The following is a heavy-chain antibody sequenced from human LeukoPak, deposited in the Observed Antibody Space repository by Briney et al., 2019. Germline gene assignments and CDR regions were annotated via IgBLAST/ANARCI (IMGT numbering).Heavy chain of an antibody. J-gene: IGHJ4*02. CDR3: ARGRGSSVY. CDR1: GFTFRNYW. CDR2: IKQDGSEK. D-gene: IGHD1-26*01. V-gene: IGHV3-7*01. Sequence: GGSLRLSCAASGFTFRNYWMTWVRQAPGKGLEWVANIKQDGSEKYYVDSVKGRFTISRDNAKNSLYLQMNSLRAEDTAVYYCARGRGSSVYWGQGTLVTVSS.